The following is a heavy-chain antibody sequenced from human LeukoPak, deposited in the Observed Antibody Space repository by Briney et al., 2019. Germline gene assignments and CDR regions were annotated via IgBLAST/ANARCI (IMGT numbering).Heavy chain of an antibody. D-gene: IGHD3-16*02. CDR1: GGTFSSYA. Sequence: GASVKVSCKASGGTFSSYAISWVRQAPGQGLERMGGIIPIFGTANYAQKFQGRVTITADESTSTAYMELSSLRSEDTAVYYCARGPDYDYVWGSYRYKTYFDYWGQGTLVTVSS. CDR2: IIPIFGTA. CDR3: ARGPDYDYVWGSYRYKTYFDY. J-gene: IGHJ4*02. V-gene: IGHV1-69*01.